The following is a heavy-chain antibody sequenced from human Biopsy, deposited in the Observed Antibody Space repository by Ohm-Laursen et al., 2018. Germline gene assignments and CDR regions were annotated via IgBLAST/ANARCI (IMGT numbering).Heavy chain of an antibody. CDR3: TRGGYYYDSLAYYYWFDP. V-gene: IGHV1-2*02. CDR1: GGTFSNYG. Sequence: SSVKVSCKVPGGTFSNYGVNWVRQAPGQGLEWMGWINAKTGDTNYAQKFQGRVTMTRDTSISTAYVDLSSLRSDDTAVYYCTRGGYYYDSLAYYYWFDPWGQGTLVTVSS. J-gene: IGHJ5*02. D-gene: IGHD3-22*01. CDR2: INAKTGDT.